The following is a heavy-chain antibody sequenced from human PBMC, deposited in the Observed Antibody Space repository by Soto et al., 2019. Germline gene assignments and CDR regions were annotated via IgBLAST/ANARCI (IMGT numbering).Heavy chain of an antibody. CDR2: IDPSDSYT. J-gene: IGHJ3*02. D-gene: IGHD3-3*01. V-gene: IGHV5-10-1*01. CDR3: ARQAIFGVIIIAFDI. CDR1: GYSFSSYW. Sequence: PGESVKISCXGSGYSFSSYWITWVRQMPGKGLEWMGRIDPSDSYTNYSPSFQGHVTISADKSISTAYLQWSSLKASDTAMYYCARQAIFGVIIIAFDIWGQGTMVTVSS.